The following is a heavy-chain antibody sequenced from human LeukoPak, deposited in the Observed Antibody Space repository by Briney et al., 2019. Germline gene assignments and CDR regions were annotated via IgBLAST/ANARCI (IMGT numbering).Heavy chain of an antibody. D-gene: IGHD1-7*01. CDR2: IKPDGSEK. CDR1: GFTFSTYW. J-gene: IGHJ4*02. Sequence: GGSLRLSCAASGFTFSTYWMGWVRQAPGKGLEWVAKIKPDGSEKDHVDSVKGRFTISRDNAKNSLYLQMNSLRAEDTAIYFCAREDDWNYEDYWGQGTLVTVSS. V-gene: IGHV3-7*01. CDR3: AREDDWNYEDY.